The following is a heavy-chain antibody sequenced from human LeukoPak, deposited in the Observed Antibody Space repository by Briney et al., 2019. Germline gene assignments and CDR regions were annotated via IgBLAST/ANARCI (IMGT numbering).Heavy chain of an antibody. Sequence: SETLSLTCTVSGDSISSSRYYWGWIRQPPGKGLEWIGSISFSGSTYYNPSPKSRVTISLHTPKNQFSLRLSSVTAADTAVYYCAGSGWFSPEYFQHWGQGTLVTVSS. J-gene: IGHJ1*01. D-gene: IGHD6-19*01. CDR2: ISFSGST. CDR3: AGSGWFSPEYFQH. V-gene: IGHV4-39*01. CDR1: GDSISSSRYY.